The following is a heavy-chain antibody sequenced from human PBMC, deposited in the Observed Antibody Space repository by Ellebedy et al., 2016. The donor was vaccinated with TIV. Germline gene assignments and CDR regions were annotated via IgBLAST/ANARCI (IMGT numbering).Heavy chain of an antibody. CDR3: ARLGLYTTNSPYY. CDR2: ISYSGST. J-gene: IGHJ4*02. Sequence: MPSETLSLTCTVSGGSTSISSYFWGWIRQPPGKGLEWIGTISYSGSTYYNPSLRSRVTISVDTSKDQFSLKLSSVTAADTAVNYCARLGLYTTNSPYYWGQGTLVTVSS. V-gene: IGHV4-39*01. D-gene: IGHD1-1*01. CDR1: GGSTSISSYF.